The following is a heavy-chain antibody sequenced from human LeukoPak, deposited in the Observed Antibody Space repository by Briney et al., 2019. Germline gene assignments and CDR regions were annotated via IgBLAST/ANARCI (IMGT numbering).Heavy chain of an antibody. V-gene: IGHV3-30*01. Sequence: PGSSLRLSCAASGFTFSRNVMHWVRQAPGKSLEWVALISYDGNNKFYADSVKGRFTISRDNSRDTLYLQMNSLRGEDAAVYSCARGGIPTGPYYYFYYMDVWGNGTAVAVSS. J-gene: IGHJ6*03. CDR2: ISYDGNNK. CDR1: GFTFSRNV. D-gene: IGHD3-10*01. CDR3: ARGGIPTGPYYYFYYMDV.